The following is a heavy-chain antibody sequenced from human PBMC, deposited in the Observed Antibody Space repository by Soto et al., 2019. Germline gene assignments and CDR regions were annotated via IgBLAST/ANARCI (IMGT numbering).Heavy chain of an antibody. Sequence: PGGSLRLSCASSGFTFDDYAMHLVRQAPGKGLEWVSGISWNSGSIGYADSVKGRFTISRDNAKNSLYLQMNSLRAEDTALYYCAKDIDYGNEYYFDYWGQGTLVTVSS. CDR3: AKDIDYGNEYYFDY. CDR1: GFTFDDYA. V-gene: IGHV3-9*01. J-gene: IGHJ4*02. CDR2: ISWNSGSI. D-gene: IGHD3-16*01.